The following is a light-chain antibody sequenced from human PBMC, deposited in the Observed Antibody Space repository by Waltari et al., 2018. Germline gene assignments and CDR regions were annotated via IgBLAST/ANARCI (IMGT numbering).Light chain of an antibody. J-gene: IGKJ1*01. CDR1: QSVSTW. V-gene: IGKV1-5*03. CDR2: GAS. CDR3: QHYINHWT. Sequence: DIQMTQSPSTLSASVGDRVTITCRASQSVSTWLAWYQQNPGKAPKLLIYGASNLESGVPSRFSGSGSGTEFTLTISSLQPDDFATYYCQHYINHWTFGQGTKVEIK.